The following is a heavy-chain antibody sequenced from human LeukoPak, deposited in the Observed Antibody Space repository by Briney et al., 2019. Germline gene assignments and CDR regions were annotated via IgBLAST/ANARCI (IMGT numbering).Heavy chain of an antibody. CDR1: GYTFTSYD. CDR3: AGRITMIVVVIVDAFDI. V-gene: IGHV1-8*01. CDR2: MNPNSGNT. J-gene: IGHJ3*02. D-gene: IGHD3-22*01. Sequence: ASVKVSCKASGYTFTSYDINWVRQATGQGLEWMGWMNPNSGNTGYAQKFQGRVTMTRNTSISTAYMELSSLRSEDTAVYYCAGRITMIVVVIVDAFDIWGQGTMVTVSS.